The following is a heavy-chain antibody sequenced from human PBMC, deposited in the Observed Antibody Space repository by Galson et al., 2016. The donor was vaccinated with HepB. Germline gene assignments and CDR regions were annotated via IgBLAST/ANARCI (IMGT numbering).Heavy chain of an antibody. V-gene: IGHV3-23*01. Sequence: LRLSCAASGFTFSSYAMSWVRQAPGKGLEWVSGISGSGDLKYYADSVKGRFTISRDNPKNTRYLQMKGLRVDDTAVYYCAKIWGKSSGWYGSSYYQYGMDVWGQGTTVSASS. CDR2: ISGSGDLK. D-gene: IGHD6-19*01. J-gene: IGHJ6*02. CDR3: AKIWGKSSGWYGSSYYQYGMDV. CDR1: GFTFSSYA.